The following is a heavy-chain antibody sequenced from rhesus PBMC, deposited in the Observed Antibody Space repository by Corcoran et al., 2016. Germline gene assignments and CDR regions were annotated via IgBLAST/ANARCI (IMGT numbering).Heavy chain of an antibody. Sequence: QVQLVQSGGEMKQPGASVKLSCKAFGYTLTSYYRHWVRQAPGQGLEWIGLISPYNGNKGYAQNFQGRVTITTDTSTSTGYMELSSLRSEDTAVYYCTREGGYSYSLDHGYFDYWGQGVLVTVSS. CDR2: ISPYNGNK. D-gene: IGHD5-12*01. J-gene: IGHJ4*01. CDR1: GYTLTSYY. CDR3: TREGGYSYSLDHGYFDY. V-gene: IGHV1-180*01.